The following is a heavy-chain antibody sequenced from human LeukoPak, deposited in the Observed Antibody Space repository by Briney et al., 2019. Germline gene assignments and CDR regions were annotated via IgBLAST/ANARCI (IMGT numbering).Heavy chain of an antibody. CDR1: GGSISRYY. Sequence: SEALSLTCTVSGGSISRYYWSWIRQPPGKGLEWIGYIYYSGSTNYNPSLKSRVTISVDTSKNQFSLKLSAVTAADTAVYYCASSPSGYWWNFDCWGQGTLVTVSS. J-gene: IGHJ4*02. CDR2: IYYSGST. D-gene: IGHD3-22*01. CDR3: ASSPSGYWWNFDC. V-gene: IGHV4-59*01.